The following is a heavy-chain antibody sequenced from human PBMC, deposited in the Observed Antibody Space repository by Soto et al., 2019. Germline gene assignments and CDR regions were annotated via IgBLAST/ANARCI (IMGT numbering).Heavy chain of an antibody. CDR2: IVVGSGNT. V-gene: IGHV1-58*01. CDR3: AAGGVPPPGYYYYYYGMDV. CDR1: GFTFTSSA. Sequence: GASVKVSCKASGFTFTSSAVQWVRQARGQRLEWIGWIVVGSGNTNYAQKFQERVTITRDMSTSTAYMELSSLRSEDTAVYYCAAGGVPPPGYYYYYYGMDVWGQGTTVTVSS. D-gene: IGHD2-2*01. J-gene: IGHJ6*02.